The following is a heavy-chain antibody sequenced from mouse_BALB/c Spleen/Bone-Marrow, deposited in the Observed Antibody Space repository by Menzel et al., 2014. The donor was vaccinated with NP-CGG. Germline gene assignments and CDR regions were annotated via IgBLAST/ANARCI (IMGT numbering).Heavy chain of an antibody. D-gene: IGHD2-2*01. J-gene: IGHJ3*01. CDR3: ASGVTTGWFVY. V-gene: IGHV1-76*01. Sequence: VQLQQSGAELVRPGASVKLSCKTSGYIFTSYWIHWVKQRSGQGLEWIARIYPGSSSTYYNEKFEGKATLTADKSSSSAYMQLSSLKSEDSAVYFCASGVTTGWFVYWGQGTLVTVSA. CDR2: IYPGSSST. CDR1: GYIFTSYW.